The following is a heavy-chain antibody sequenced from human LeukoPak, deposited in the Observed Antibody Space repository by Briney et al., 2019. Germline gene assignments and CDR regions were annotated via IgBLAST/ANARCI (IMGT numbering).Heavy chain of an antibody. D-gene: IGHD3-10*01. CDR2: VKQDGRAT. CDR1: GFTFGSYW. J-gene: IGHJ4*02. CDR3: AKDSYASGSHGD. Sequence: GGSLRLTCAGSGFTFGSYWMTWVRQAPGKGLEWVANVKQDGRATYYGDSVKGRFTISRDNAQNSLYLQMNSQRAEDTAVYYCAKDSYASGSHGDWGQGTLVTVSS. V-gene: IGHV3-7*05.